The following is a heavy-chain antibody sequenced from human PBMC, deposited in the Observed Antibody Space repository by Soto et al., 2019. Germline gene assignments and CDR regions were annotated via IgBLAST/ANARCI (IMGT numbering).Heavy chain of an antibody. CDR1: GFTFSSYE. Sequence: GGSLRLSCAASGFTFSSYEMNWVRQAPGKGLEWVSYISSSGSTIYYADSVKGRFTISRDNAKNSLYLQMNSLRAEDTAVYYCARDKLRFLEWPTGSGGYFDYWGQGTLVTVSS. CDR2: ISSSGSTI. CDR3: ARDKLRFLEWPTGSGGYFDY. J-gene: IGHJ4*02. V-gene: IGHV3-48*03. D-gene: IGHD3-3*01.